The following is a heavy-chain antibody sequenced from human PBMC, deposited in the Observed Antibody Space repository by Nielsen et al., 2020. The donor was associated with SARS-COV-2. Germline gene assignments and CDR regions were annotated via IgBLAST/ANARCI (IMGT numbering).Heavy chain of an antibody. J-gene: IGHJ5*02. V-gene: IGHV4-39*01. D-gene: IGHD6-13*01. Sequence: WIRQPPGKGLEWIGYIYYSGSTYHNPSLKSRVTISVDTSKNQFFLKLSSVTAADTAVYYCARHPPGNIAAAGGPWGQGTLVTVSS. CDR2: IYYSGST. CDR3: ARHPPGNIAAAGGP.